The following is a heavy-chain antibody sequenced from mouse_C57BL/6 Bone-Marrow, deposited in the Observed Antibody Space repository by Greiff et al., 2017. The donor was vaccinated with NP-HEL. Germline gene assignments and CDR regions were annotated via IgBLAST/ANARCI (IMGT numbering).Heavy chain of an antibody. J-gene: IGHJ3*01. CDR3: AREGIYYGAY. Sequence: EVKLVESGGGLVKPGGSLKLSCAASGFTFSSYAMSWVRQTPEKRLEWVATISDGGSYTYYPDNVKGRFTISRDNAKNNLYLQMSHLKSEDTAMYYCAREGIYYGAYWGQGTLVTVSA. CDR2: ISDGGSYT. CDR1: GFTFSSYA. V-gene: IGHV5-4*01. D-gene: IGHD2-1*01.